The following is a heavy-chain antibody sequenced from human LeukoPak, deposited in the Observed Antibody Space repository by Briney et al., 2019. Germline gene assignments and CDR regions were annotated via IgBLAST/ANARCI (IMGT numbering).Heavy chain of an antibody. CDR2: IYYIGST. CDR3: ASGLKYYDYVWGSFDS. Sequence: PSETLSLTCTVSGGSISSYYWNWIRQPPGKGLEWIGYIYYIGSTNYNPSLKSRVTISVDTSKNQFSLKLSSVTAADTAVYYCASGLKYYDYVWGSFDSWGQGTLVTVSS. CDR1: GGSISSYY. D-gene: IGHD3-16*01. J-gene: IGHJ4*02. V-gene: IGHV4-59*01.